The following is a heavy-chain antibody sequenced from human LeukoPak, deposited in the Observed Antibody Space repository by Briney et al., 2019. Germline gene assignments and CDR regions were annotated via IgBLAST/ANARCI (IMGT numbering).Heavy chain of an antibody. Sequence: SETLSLTCAVYGGSFSDYYWGWIRQPPGKGLEWIGEINPSGSTSYSPSLKSRVTISVDTSKNQFSLKLSSVAAADTAVYFCVRVGYSYVINDWSRTGLGAYPTKYYYHMDVWDKGTTVTVSS. V-gene: IGHV4-34*01. J-gene: IGHJ6*03. CDR3: VRVGYSYVINDWSRTGLGAYPTKYYYHMDV. CDR1: GGSFSDYY. D-gene: IGHD5-18*01. CDR2: INPSGST.